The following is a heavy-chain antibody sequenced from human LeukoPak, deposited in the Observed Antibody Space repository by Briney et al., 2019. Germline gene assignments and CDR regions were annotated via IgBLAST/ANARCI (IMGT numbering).Heavy chain of an antibody. J-gene: IGHJ4*02. CDR2: IYYSGSS. CDR3: ARTGYYFDH. CDR1: SDSFSSYY. V-gene: IGHV4-59*01. Sequence: SETLSLTCAVSSDSFSSYYWSWIRQPPGKGLEWIGYIYYSGSSNYNPSLKSRVTMSVDTSKSQFSLKVSSVTAADTAVYYCARTGYYFDHWGQGTLVTVSS.